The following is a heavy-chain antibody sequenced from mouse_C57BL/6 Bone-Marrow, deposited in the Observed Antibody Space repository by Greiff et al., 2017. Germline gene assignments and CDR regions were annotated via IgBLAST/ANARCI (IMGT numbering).Heavy chain of an antibody. J-gene: IGHJ2*01. D-gene: IGHD2-1*01. Sequence: EVMLVASGGDLVKPGGSLKLSCAASGFTFSSYGMSWVRQTPDKRLEWVATISSGGSYTYYPDSVKGRFTISRDNAKNTLYLQMSSLKSEDTAMYYCARRRNYEDYWGQGTTLTVSS. CDR3: ARRRNYEDY. V-gene: IGHV5-6*02. CDR1: GFTFSSYG. CDR2: ISSGGSYT.